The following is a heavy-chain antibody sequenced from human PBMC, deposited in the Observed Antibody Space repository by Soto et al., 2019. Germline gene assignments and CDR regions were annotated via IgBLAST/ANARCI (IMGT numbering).Heavy chain of an antibody. J-gene: IGHJ3*02. CDR1: GFSLSTSGLG. V-gene: IGHV2-5*01. CDR3: AQAYRNNCFHDGFDI. CDR2: IYWYDDK. D-gene: IGHD1-1*01. Sequence: QITLKESGPTLVKPTQTLTLTCTFSGFSLSTSGLGVGWIRRPPGKALEWLGIIYWYDDKPYSPSLRSRITIGKDTSKNEVFQTMTNMDPVNTATYYCAQAYRNNCFHDGFDIWGQGTMVTVSS.